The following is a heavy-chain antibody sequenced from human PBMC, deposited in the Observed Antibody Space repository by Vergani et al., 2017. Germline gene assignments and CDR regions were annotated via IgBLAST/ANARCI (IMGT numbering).Heavy chain of an antibody. V-gene: IGHV3-11*06. CDR1: GFSFSDYY. CDR2: ISSSSSYT. J-gene: IGHJ5*02. CDR3: ARGGIHDYGDKGGLDP. Sequence: QVQLVESGGGLVKPGGSRRLSCAASGFSFSDYYMSWIRQAPGKGLEWVSYISSSSSYTNYADSVKGRFTISRDNAKNSLYLQMNSLRVEDTAVYYCARGGIHDYGDKGGLDPWGQGTLVTVSS. D-gene: IGHD4-17*01.